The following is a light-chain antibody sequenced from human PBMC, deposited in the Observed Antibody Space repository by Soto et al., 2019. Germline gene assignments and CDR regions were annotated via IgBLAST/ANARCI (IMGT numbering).Light chain of an antibody. CDR2: GAS. Sequence: DIVMTQSPATLSVSTGERATLSCRASQSVSRNLAWYQQKPGQAPRLLIYGASTRATGIPARFSGSGSGTDFTLTISSLQAEDVAVYYCQQYYSTPQTFGQGTKVDI. CDR1: QSVSRN. V-gene: IGKV3D-15*01. J-gene: IGKJ1*01. CDR3: QQYYSTPQT.